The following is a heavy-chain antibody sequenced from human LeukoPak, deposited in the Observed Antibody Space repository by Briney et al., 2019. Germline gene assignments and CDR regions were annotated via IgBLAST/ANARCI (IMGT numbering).Heavy chain of an antibody. Sequence: GGSLRLSCAASGFTFSNYWMIWVRQAPGKGLEWVGNIKQDGSEKRYADSVRGRFSISRDNAQTSLYLQMNSLRAEDTAVYYCARASDPWLQLSWGQGTLVTVSS. CDR1: GFTFSNYW. V-gene: IGHV3-7*05. D-gene: IGHD5-24*01. CDR2: IKQDGSEK. J-gene: IGHJ5*02. CDR3: ARASDPWLQLS.